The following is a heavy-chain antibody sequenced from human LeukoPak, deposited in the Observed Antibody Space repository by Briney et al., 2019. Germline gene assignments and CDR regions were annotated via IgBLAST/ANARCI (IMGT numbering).Heavy chain of an antibody. CDR3: AKEQSLRFLEWLPTNYYYYGMDV. J-gene: IGHJ6*02. Sequence: PGRSLRLSCAASGFTFSSYGMHWVRQAPGKGLEWVAVISYDGSNKYYADSVKGRFTISRDNSKNTLYLQMNSLRAEDTAVYYCAKEQSLRFLEWLPTNYYYYGMDVWGQGTTVTVSS. CDR1: GFTFSSYG. V-gene: IGHV3-30*18. D-gene: IGHD3-3*01. CDR2: ISYDGSNK.